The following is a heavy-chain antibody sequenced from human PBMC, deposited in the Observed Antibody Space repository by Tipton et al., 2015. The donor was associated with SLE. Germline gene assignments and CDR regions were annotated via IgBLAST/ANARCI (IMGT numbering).Heavy chain of an antibody. Sequence: TLSLTCAVYGGSFSGYLWTWVRQPPGQGLEWIGEIADTGSPNYNPSLKSRVTISLDTSKSQFSLKLRSVTAADTAVYYCARDGGSSWSLDAFDTWGQGTMVTVSS. CDR2: IADTGSP. V-gene: IGHV4-34*01. CDR3: ARDGGSSWSLDAFDT. CDR1: GGSFSGYL. J-gene: IGHJ3*02. D-gene: IGHD6-13*01.